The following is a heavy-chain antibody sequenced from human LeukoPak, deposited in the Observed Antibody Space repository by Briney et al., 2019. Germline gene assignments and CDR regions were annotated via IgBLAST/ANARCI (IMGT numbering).Heavy chain of an antibody. Sequence: ASVKVSCKASGYTFTNYGISWVRQAPGQGLEWMGWISAYNGNTNYAQKLQGRVTMTTDTSTSTAYMELRSLGSDDTAVYYCARDRYYDSSGYSSTGAFDIWGQGTMVTVSS. CDR2: ISAYNGNT. J-gene: IGHJ3*02. CDR1: GYTFTNYG. V-gene: IGHV1-18*01. CDR3: ARDRYYDSSGYSSTGAFDI. D-gene: IGHD3-22*01.